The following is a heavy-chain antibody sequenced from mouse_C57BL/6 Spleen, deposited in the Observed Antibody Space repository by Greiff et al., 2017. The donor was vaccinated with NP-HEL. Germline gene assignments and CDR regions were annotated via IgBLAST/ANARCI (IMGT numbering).Heavy chain of an antibody. CDR3: ARERYYGSSFAY. Sequence: QVQLKESGPELVKPGASVKISCKASGYAFSSSWMNWVKQRPGKGLEWIGRIYPGDGDTNYNGKFKGKATLTADKSSSTAYMQLSSLTSEDSAVYFCARERYYGSSFAYWGQGTLVTVSA. V-gene: IGHV1-82*01. CDR1: GYAFSSSW. D-gene: IGHD1-1*01. J-gene: IGHJ3*01. CDR2: IYPGDGDT.